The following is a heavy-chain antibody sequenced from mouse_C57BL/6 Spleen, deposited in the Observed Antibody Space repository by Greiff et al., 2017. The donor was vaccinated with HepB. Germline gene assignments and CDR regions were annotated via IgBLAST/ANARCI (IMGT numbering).Heavy chain of an antibody. CDR3: ASVVYYGYGGDWYFDV. CDR2: IDPCDSET. D-gene: IGHD2-2*01. J-gene: IGHJ1*03. CDR1: GYTFTSYW. Sequence: VQLQQSGAELMKPGASVKLSCKASGYTFTSYWMHWVKQRPIQGLEWIGNIDPCDSETHYNQKFKDKDTLTVDKSSSTAYMQLSRLTSEDSAVYYGASVVYYGYGGDWYFDVWGTGTTVTVSS. V-gene: IGHV1-52*01.